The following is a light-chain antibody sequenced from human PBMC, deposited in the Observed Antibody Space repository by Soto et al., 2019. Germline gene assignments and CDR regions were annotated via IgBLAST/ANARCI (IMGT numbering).Light chain of an antibody. CDR2: DVT. Sequence: SVLTQPRSVSGSPGQSVTISCTGTSSDVGGYNYVSWYQQHPGKAPKLMIYDVTKRPSGVPDRFSGSKSGNTASLTISGLQAADEADYYCCSYAGSSTFRVLFGGGTQLTVL. J-gene: IGLJ2*01. CDR1: SSDVGGYNY. V-gene: IGLV2-11*01. CDR3: CSYAGSSTFRVL.